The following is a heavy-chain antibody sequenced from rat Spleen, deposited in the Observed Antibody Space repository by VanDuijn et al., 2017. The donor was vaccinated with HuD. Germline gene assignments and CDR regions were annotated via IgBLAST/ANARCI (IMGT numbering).Heavy chain of an antibody. V-gene: IGHV5-20*01. CDR1: GFTFSDYY. J-gene: IGHJ2*01. CDR3: ARGADTMGTQDFDY. Sequence: EVQLVESGGGLVQPGRSLTLSCVASGFTFSDYYMAWVRQAPTRGLEWVAYISYDGGSTYYRDSVKGRFSISRDIAKRTLYLQMNSLRSEDTATYYCARGADTMGTQDFDYWGQGVMVTVSS. CDR2: ISYDGGST. D-gene: IGHD1-7*01.